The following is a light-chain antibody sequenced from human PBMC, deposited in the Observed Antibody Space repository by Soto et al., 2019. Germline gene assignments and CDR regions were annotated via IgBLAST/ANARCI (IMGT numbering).Light chain of an antibody. CDR2: GAS. V-gene: IGKV3-15*01. Sequence: EIVLTQSPGTLSLSPGERATLSCSASQSVSSNLAWYQQKPGQAPRLLIYGASTRATGISARFSGSGSGTEFTLTISSLQSEDFAVYYCQQYNNWPPWTFGQGTKVDIK. CDR1: QSVSSN. CDR3: QQYNNWPPWT. J-gene: IGKJ1*01.